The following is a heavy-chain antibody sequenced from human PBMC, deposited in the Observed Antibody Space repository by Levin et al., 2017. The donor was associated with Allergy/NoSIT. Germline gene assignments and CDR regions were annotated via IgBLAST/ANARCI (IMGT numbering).Heavy chain of an antibody. V-gene: IGHV3-66*01. CDR1: GFIVSNNY. CDR2: VYSGGST. CDR3: ARVKGGGYYYGMDV. D-gene: IGHD2-15*01. J-gene: IGHJ6*02. Sequence: GGSLRLSCAASGFIVSNNYMSWVRQAPGKGLEWVSIVYSGGSTDYTDSVKGRFTISRDNSKNTLYLQMNSLRAEDTAVYFCARVKGGGYYYGMDVWGQGTTVTVSS.